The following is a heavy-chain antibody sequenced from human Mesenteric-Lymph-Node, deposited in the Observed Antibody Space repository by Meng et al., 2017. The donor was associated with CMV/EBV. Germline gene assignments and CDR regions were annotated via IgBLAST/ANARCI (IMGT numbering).Heavy chain of an antibody. CDR3: ATQALQSADSRY. J-gene: IGHJ4*02. CDR1: GGSFSGYY. D-gene: IGHD2-21*01. CDR2: INHSGST. Sequence: SETLSLTCAVYGGSFSGYYWSWIRQPPGKGLEWIGEINHSGSTNYNPSLKSRVTISVDTSKNQFSLKLSSVTAADTAVYYCATQALQSADSRYWGQGTLVTVSS. V-gene: IGHV4-34*01.